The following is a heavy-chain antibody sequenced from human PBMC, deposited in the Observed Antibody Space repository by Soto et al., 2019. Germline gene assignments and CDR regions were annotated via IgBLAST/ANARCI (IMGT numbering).Heavy chain of an antibody. CDR3: ARGAEVAARATFDY. CDR1: GGTFSSYA. CDR2: IIPIFGTA. J-gene: IGHJ4*02. V-gene: IGHV1-69*01. D-gene: IGHD2-15*01. Sequence: QVQLVQSGAEVKKPGSSVKVSCKASGGTFSSYAISWVRQAPGQGLEWMGGIIPIFGTANYAQKFQGRVTITADESTSTANMELSSLISEDTAVYYCARGAEVAARATFDYWGQGTLVTVSS.